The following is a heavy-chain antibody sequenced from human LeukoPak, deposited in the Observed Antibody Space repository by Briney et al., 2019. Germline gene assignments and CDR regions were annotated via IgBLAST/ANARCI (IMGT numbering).Heavy chain of an antibody. J-gene: IGHJ4*02. CDR1: GGSSSGYY. CDR2: INHSGST. D-gene: IGHD1-26*01. Sequence: SETLSLTCAVYGGSSSGYYWSWIRQPPGKGLEWIGEINHSGSTNYNPSLKSRVTISVDTSKNQFSLKLSSVTAADTAVYYCARATRGSYGGWGQGTLVTVSS. CDR3: ARATRGSYGG. V-gene: IGHV4-34*01.